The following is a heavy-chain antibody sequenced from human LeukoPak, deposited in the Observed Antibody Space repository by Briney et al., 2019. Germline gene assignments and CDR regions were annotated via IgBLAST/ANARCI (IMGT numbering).Heavy chain of an antibody. CDR1: GGSISSYY. J-gene: IGHJ4*02. V-gene: IGHV4-59*08. D-gene: IGHD3-22*01. Sequence: SETLSLTCTVSGGSISSYYWSRIRQPPGRGLEWIGNVYYSGSTSYNPSFMSRVTISVDTSKNQFSLKLSSVTAADTADYYCVRRVAGSSYRDYWGQGTLVTVSS. CDR2: VYYSGST. CDR3: VRRVAGSSYRDY.